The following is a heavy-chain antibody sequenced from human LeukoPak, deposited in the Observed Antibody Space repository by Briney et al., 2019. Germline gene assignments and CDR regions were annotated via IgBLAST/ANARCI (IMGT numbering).Heavy chain of an antibody. CDR3: AMSPGGESGY. J-gene: IGHJ4*02. D-gene: IGHD2-21*01. CDR1: GGSISSSSYY. CDR2: IYYSGST. Sequence: PSETLSLTCTVSGGSISSSSYYWGWIRQPPGKGLEWIGSIYYSGSTYYNPSLKSRVTISVDTSKNQFSLKLSSVTAADTAVYYCAMSPGGESGYWGQGTLVTVSS. V-gene: IGHV4-39*01.